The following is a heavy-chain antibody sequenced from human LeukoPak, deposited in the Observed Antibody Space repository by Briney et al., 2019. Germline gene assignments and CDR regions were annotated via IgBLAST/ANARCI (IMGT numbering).Heavy chain of an antibody. CDR3: ARGRYGSPLLDY. Sequence: PGRSLRLSCAASGFTFDDYAMHWVRQAPGKGLEWVSGITWNSGSIDYVHPVKGRFTISRDNAKNSLILEMNSLRPEDTALYHCARGRYGSPLLDYWGQGTLVTVSS. J-gene: IGHJ4*02. D-gene: IGHD3-16*02. V-gene: IGHV3-9*01. CDR1: GFTFDDYA. CDR2: ITWNSGSI.